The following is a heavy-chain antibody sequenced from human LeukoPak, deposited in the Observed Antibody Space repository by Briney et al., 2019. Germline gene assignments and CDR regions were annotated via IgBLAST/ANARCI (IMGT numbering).Heavy chain of an antibody. V-gene: IGHV3-66*01. J-gene: IGHJ4*02. CDR1: GFTFSSYA. Sequence: AGGSLRLSCAASGFTFSSYAMHWVRQAPGKGLECVSVIYSGGSTYYADSVKGRFTISRDNSKNTLYLQMNSLRAEDTAVYYCARGWFGELALDYWGQGTLVTVSS. CDR2: IYSGGST. D-gene: IGHD3-10*01. CDR3: ARGWFGELALDY.